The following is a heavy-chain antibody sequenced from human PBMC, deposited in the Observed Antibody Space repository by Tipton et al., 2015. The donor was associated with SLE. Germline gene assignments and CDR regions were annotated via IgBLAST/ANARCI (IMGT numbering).Heavy chain of an antibody. D-gene: IGHD2-15*01. V-gene: IGHV4-39*07. J-gene: IGHJ5*02. CDR3: ARDGRGYCDNSGCSEYHWFDP. CDR1: GGSISSSHYY. CDR2: IYSSGGT. Sequence: TLSLTCTVSGGSISSSHYYWDWIRQPPGKGLEWLGSIYSSGGTYYNPSLKSRVTISVDTSKNQFSLELSSVTAADTAVYYCARDGRGYCDNSGCSEYHWFDPWGQGTLVTVSS.